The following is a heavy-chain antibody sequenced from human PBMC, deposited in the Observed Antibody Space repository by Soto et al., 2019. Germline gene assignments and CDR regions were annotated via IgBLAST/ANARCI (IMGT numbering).Heavy chain of an antibody. V-gene: IGHV4-39*01. D-gene: IGHD2-21*02. CDR3: PRQRTSVVTQAYFDV. CDR2: IYYSGRA. CDR1: GDSNSSRSYY. Sequence: SETLSLTCTVTGDSNSSRSYYWGWIRQPPGKGLEWIGSIYYSGRASKSPSLRSRVCMSIDTSKDQFTQNLQSVNAADTALYFCPRQRTSVVTQAYFDVWGRGSLVTVSS. J-gene: IGHJ4*02.